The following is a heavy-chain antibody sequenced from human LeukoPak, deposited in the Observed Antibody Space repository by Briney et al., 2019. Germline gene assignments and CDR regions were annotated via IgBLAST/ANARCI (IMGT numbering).Heavy chain of an antibody. V-gene: IGHV4-59*04. Sequence: GSLRLSCAASGFTVSSNDMSWVRQPPGKGLEWIGSISYSGSTSYNLSLKRRVTMSIDTSKNHFSLRLSSMTAADTATYYCARSPSGSYPDWGQGTLVTVSS. CDR3: ARSPSGSYPD. J-gene: IGHJ4*02. CDR1: GFTVSSND. D-gene: IGHD1-26*01. CDR2: ISYSGST.